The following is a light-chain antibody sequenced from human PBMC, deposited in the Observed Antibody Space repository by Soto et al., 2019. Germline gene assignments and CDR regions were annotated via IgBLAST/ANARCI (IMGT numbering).Light chain of an antibody. Sequence: QSVLTQPPSVSGAPGQRVTISCTGSSSNIGAGYDVHWYQQLPGTAPKLLIYGNSNRPSGVPDRFSGSKSGTSASRAITGLQAEDEADYDCQSYDRSLSGHVVFGGGTKLTVL. J-gene: IGLJ2*01. CDR2: GNS. CDR3: QSYDRSLSGHVV. CDR1: SSNIGAGYD. V-gene: IGLV1-40*01.